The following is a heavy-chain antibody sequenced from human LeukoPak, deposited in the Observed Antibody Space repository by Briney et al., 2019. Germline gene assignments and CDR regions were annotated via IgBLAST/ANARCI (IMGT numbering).Heavy chain of an antibody. CDR1: GYSFTNFG. D-gene: IGHD2-2*01. J-gene: IGHJ4*02. V-gene: IGHV1-18*01. CDR2: INTYSGYT. CDR3: ARLGCSSTSCPFDY. Sequence: ASVKVSCKASGYSFTNFGVSWVRQAPGQGLEWVAWINTYSGYTNYAQKLQGRVTMTTDTSTSTAYMELRSLRSDDTAVYYCARLGCSSTSCPFDYWGQGTLVTVSS.